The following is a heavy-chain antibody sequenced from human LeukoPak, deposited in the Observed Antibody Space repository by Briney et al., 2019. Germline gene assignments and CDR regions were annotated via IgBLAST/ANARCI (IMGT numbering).Heavy chain of an antibody. Sequence: ASVKVSCKASGYTFTGYYMHWVRQAPGQGLEWMGWINPNSGGTSYAQKFQGRVTMTRDTSTSTVYTELSSLRSEDTAVYYCATLAAAGPIFDYWGQGTLVTVSS. J-gene: IGHJ4*02. CDR2: INPNSGGT. D-gene: IGHD6-13*01. CDR3: ATLAAAGPIFDY. CDR1: GYTFTGYY. V-gene: IGHV1-2*02.